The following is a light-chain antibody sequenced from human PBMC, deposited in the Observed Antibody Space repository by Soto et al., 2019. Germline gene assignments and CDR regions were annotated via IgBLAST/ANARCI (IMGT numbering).Light chain of an antibody. V-gene: IGLV1-40*01. J-gene: IGLJ1*01. Sequence: QSVLTQPPSMSGDPGQRVTISCTGTSANIGAGYDVHWYQQLPGMAPKLLIYGNNKRPSGVPDRFSGSKSGTSASLAITGLQAEDEADYYCQSYDSTLSGLYVLGTGTKLTVL. CDR2: GNN. CDR1: SANIGAGYD. CDR3: QSYDSTLSGLYV.